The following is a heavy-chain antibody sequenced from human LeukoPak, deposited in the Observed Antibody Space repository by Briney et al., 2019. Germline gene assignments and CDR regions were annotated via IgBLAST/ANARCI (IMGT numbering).Heavy chain of an antibody. CDR2: IKGGGSKK. V-gene: IGHV3-7*01. D-gene: IGHD1-7*01. CDR1: GCTFSNYG. J-gene: IGHJ3*01. CDR3: ARNRNYRVRNVCYDTFAS. Sequence: GGSMRLSCAASGCTFSNYGMTWVRQAPGKGLEWVANIKGGGSKKCFADSVKGRLTISRDKAKNSLSLHMNIITSADTAVYYSARNRNYRVRNVCYDTFASGGQGTIVTVSS.